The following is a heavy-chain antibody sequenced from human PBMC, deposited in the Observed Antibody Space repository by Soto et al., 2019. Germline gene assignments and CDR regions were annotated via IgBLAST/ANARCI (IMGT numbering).Heavy chain of an antibody. Sequence: PGWSLRLSCAAAGFSFSSYAMTWVRQAPGEGLEWVSGISGGGGVSTYYADSVKGRFTISRDNSMNTLYPQMNRLRAEETAVYYCAKDAISMVRGVNNWFDPWGQGTLVTVS. CDR1: GFSFSSYA. CDR3: AKDAISMVRGVNNWFDP. V-gene: IGHV3-23*01. D-gene: IGHD3-10*01. J-gene: IGHJ5*02. CDR2: ISGGGGVST.